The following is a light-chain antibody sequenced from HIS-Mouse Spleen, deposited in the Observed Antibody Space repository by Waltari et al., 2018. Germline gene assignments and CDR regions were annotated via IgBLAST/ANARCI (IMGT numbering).Light chain of an antibody. CDR3: YSTDSSGMHRV. CDR2: EDS. CDR1: AVPKKY. Sequence: SYALTQRPSVSVSPGQTARTTPSGAAVPKKYAYWYQQKSGQAPVLVIYEDSKRPSGIPERFSGSSSGTMATLTISGAQVEDEADYYCYSTDSSGMHRVFGGGTKLTVL. J-gene: IGLJ2*01. V-gene: IGLV3-10*01.